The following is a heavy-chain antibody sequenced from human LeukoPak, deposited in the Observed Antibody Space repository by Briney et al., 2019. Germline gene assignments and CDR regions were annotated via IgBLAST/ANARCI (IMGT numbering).Heavy chain of an antibody. CDR1: GGSISSSSYY. J-gene: IGHJ4*02. CDR3: ARGLRQLVRSWHY. D-gene: IGHD6-6*01. CDR2: IYYSGST. V-gene: IGHV4-39*01. Sequence: SETLSLTCTVSGGSISSSSYYWGWIRQPPGKGLEWIGSIYYSGSTYYNPSLKSRVTISVDTSKNQFSLKLSSVTAADTAVYYCARGLRQLVRSWHYWGQGTLVTVSS.